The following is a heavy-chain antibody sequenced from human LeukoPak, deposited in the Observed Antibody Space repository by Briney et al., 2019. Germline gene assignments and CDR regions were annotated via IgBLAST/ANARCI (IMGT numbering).Heavy chain of an antibody. CDR1: GFTFSSYE. CDR2: ISSSSSTI. Sequence: GSLRLSCAASGFTFSSYEMNWVRQAPGKGLEWVSYISSSSSTIYYAASVKGRFTISRDNAKNSLYLQMNSLRAEDTAVYYCARAVFAFDIWGQGTMVTVSS. D-gene: IGHD6-19*01. J-gene: IGHJ3*02. V-gene: IGHV3-48*03. CDR3: ARAVFAFDI.